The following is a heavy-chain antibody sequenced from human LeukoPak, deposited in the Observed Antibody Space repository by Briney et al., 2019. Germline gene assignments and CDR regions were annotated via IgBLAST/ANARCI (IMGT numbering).Heavy chain of an antibody. CDR3: AKCPFGGGSTWFHY. Sequence: GGSLRLSCAASGFTFSSYAMSWVRQAPGKGLEWVSGISGSGGGTYYADSVKGRFTISRDNSKNTLYLQMNSLRAEDTAVYYCAKCPFGGGSTWFHYWGQGTRVPVS. CDR2: ISGSGGGT. D-gene: IGHD3-10*01. CDR1: GFTFSSYA. V-gene: IGHV3-23*01. J-gene: IGHJ4*02.